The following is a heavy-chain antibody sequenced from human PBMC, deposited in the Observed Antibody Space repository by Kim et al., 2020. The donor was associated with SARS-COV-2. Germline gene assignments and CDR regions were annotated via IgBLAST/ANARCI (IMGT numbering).Heavy chain of an antibody. J-gene: IGHJ6*04. Sequence: GGSLRLSCAASGFTFSSYGMHWVRQAPGKGLEWVAVISYDGSNKYYADSVKGRFTISRDNSKNTLYLQMNSLRAEDTAVYYCAKVKDYYVSGSGTYYYYGVGVCGTGTADTVSS. D-gene: IGHD3-10*01. V-gene: IGHV3-30*18. CDR3: AKVKDYYVSGSGTYYYYGVGV. CDR1: GFTFSSYG. CDR2: ISYDGSNK.